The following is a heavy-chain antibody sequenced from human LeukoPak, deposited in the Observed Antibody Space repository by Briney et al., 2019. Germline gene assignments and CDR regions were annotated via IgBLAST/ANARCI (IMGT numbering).Heavy chain of an antibody. CDR2: ISGSGGST. Sequence: GASLRLSCAASGFTFNSYAMSWVRQAPGKGLEWVSAISGSGGSTYYADSVKGRFTISRDNSKYTLYLQMNSLRAEDTAVYYCARGEYQLPGDYWGQGTLVTVSS. D-gene: IGHD2-2*01. J-gene: IGHJ4*02. V-gene: IGHV3-23*01. CDR1: GFTFNSYA. CDR3: ARGEYQLPGDY.